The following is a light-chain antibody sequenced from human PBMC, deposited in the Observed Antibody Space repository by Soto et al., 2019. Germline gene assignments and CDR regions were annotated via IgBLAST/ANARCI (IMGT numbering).Light chain of an antibody. J-gene: IGKJ5*01. CDR3: QQCGSSPPVT. Sequence: EIVLTQSPGTLSLSPGERATLSCRASQSVSSSYLAWYQQKPGQAPRLLIYGASRRATGIPDRFSGSGSGTYFTLTISRLEPEDFAVYYCQQCGSSPPVTFGQGTRLEIK. CDR1: QSVSSSY. V-gene: IGKV3-20*01. CDR2: GAS.